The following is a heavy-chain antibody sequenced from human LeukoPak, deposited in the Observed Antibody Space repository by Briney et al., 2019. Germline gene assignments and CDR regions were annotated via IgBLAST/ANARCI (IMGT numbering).Heavy chain of an antibody. J-gene: IGHJ4*02. CDR1: GFTFSTYA. CDR3: AKAGYNWNYLLDY. V-gene: IGHV3-23*01. D-gene: IGHD1-7*01. Sequence: GGSLRLSCAASGFTFSTYAMNWVRQAPGKGLEWVSAISGGGTNTYYADSVKGRFTISRDNSKNTLYLQLNSLRAEDTAVYYCAKAGYNWNYLLDYWGQGTLVTVSS. CDR2: ISGGGTNT.